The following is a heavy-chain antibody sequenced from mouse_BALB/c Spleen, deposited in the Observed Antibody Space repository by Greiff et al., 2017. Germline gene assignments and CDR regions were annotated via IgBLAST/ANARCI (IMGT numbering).Heavy chain of an antibody. CDR3: ARGANSSMDY. D-gene: IGHD3-1*01. J-gene: IGHJ4*01. V-gene: IGHV5-17*02. CDR1: GFTFSSFG. CDR2: ISSGSSTI. Sequence: EVMLVESGGGLVQPGGSRKLSCAASGFTFSSFGMHWVRQAPEKGLEWVAYISSGSSTIYYADTVKGRFTISRDNPKNTLFLQMTSLRSEDTAMYYCARGANSSMDYWGQGTSVTVSS.